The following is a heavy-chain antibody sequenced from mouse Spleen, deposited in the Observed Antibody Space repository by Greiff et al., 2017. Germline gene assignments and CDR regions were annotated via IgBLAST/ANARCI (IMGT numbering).Heavy chain of an antibody. CDR3: AKNSHSLLRLPTGNYYAMDY. CDR2: IWRGGST. V-gene: IGHV2-5*01. J-gene: IGHJ4*01. Sequence: QVHVKQSGPGLVQPSQSLSITCTVSGFSLTSYGVHWVRQSPGKGLEWLGVIWRGGSTDYNAAFMSRLSITKDNSKSQVFFKMNSLQADDTAIYYCAKNSHSLLRLPTGNYYAMDYWGQGTSVTVSS. D-gene: IGHD1-2*01. CDR1: GFSLTSYG.